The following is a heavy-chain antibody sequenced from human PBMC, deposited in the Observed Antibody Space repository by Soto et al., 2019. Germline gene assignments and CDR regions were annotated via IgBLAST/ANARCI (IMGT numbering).Heavy chain of an antibody. D-gene: IGHD5-12*01. J-gene: IGHJ3*02. Sequence: ASVKVSCKASGYTFTSYGISWVRQAPGQGLEWMGWISAYNGNTNYAQKLQGRVTISADKSISTAYLQWSSLKASDTAMYYCALHVGLRPENDAFDSWGQRTMDTGSS. V-gene: IGHV1-18*01. CDR3: ALHVGLRPENDAFDS. CDR2: ISAYNGNT. CDR1: GYTFTSYG.